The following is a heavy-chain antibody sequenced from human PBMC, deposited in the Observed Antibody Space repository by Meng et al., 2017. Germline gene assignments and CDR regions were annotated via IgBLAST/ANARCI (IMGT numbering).Heavy chain of an antibody. V-gene: IGHV1-3*01. CDR2: INAGNGNT. CDR3: ARCIAVAGNWFDP. CDR1: GYTFTTYA. Sequence: QVHLVQSGAEVKKPGASVKVSCEASGYTFTTYAIHWVRQAPGQRLEWMGWINAGNGNTRYSQKFQGRVSITRDTFASTAYMELSSLRSEDTAVYYCARCIAVAGNWFDPWGQGTLVTVSS. D-gene: IGHD6-19*01. J-gene: IGHJ5*02.